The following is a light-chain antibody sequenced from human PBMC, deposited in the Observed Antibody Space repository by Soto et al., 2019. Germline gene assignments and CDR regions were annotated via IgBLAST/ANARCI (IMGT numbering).Light chain of an antibody. CDR3: QHYNNWPPYT. Sequence: EVVITQSPPTLSVSPGERATLSCRASQSVSSNLAWYQQKPGQAPRLLIYGASTRATGIPARFSGSGSGTEFTLTISSLXSEDFAVYSCQHYNNWPPYTFGQGTKVDTK. J-gene: IGKJ2*01. CDR2: GAS. CDR1: QSVSSN. V-gene: IGKV3-15*01.